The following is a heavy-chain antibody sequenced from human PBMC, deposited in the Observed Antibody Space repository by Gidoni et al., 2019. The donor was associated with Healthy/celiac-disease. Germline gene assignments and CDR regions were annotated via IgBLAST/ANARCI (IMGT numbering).Heavy chain of an antibody. CDR2: ISGSGGST. Sequence: EVQLLESGGGLVQPGGSLRLSCSASGFTFSSYAMSWVRQDPGKGLEWVSAISGSGGSTYYADSVKGRFTISRDNSKNTLYLQMNSLRAEDTAVYYCAKTLGYCSSTSCYAFDYWGQGTLVTVSS. D-gene: IGHD2-2*01. J-gene: IGHJ4*02. V-gene: IGHV3-23*01. CDR1: GFTFSSYA. CDR3: AKTLGYCSSTSCYAFDY.